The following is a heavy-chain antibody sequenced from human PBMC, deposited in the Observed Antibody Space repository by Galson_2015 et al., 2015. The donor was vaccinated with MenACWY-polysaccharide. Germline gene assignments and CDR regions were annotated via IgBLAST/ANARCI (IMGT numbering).Heavy chain of an antibody. CDR2: IHPDSGGT. CDR3: ARVSVVPPAFY. J-gene: IGHJ4*02. V-gene: IGHV1-2*02. D-gene: IGHD2-2*01. CDR1: GYTFTDYY. Sequence: SVKVSCKASGYTFTDYYVHWVRQAPGQGLEWMGWIHPDSGGTNYAQKFQGRVTMTRDTSISTAYMELSSLRSDDTAVYYCARVSVVPPAFYWGQGTLVTVSS.